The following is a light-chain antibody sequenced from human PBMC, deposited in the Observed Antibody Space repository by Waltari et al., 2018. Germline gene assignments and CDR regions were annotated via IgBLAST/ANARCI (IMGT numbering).Light chain of an antibody. Sequence: IVMTQSPATLSVSPGARATQACMARQSVTSNLAWDPQKHGQAPRLLIYDASARATGVPARFSGSGYATEFTLTISSLQSEDFAIYYCQQHNNWPLTFGGGTKVEI. J-gene: IGKJ4*01. CDR3: QQHNNWPLT. V-gene: IGKV3-15*01. CDR1: QSVTSN. CDR2: DAS.